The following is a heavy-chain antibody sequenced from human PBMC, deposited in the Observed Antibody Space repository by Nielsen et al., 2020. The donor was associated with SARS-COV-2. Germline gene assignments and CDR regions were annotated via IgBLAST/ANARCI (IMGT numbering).Heavy chain of an antibody. CDR3: AREPGINSGHYHFDY. J-gene: IGHJ4*02. V-gene: IGHV3-11*05. CDR2: MSSTKNYI. D-gene: IGHD3-22*01. Sequence: GGSLRLSCAASGFSFSDYYMSWIRQAPGKGLEWVSYMSSTKNYIDYADSVKGRFAISRDNAKSSVYLQMNSLRAEDTAVYYCAREPGINSGHYHFDYWGQGTLVTVSS. CDR1: GFSFSDYY.